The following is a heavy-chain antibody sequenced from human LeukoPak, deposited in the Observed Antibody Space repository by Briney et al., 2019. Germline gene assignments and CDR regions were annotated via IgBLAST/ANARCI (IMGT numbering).Heavy chain of an antibody. CDR3: ARGAPSDILSSPFDY. CDR2: ISSSAGTI. D-gene: IGHD3-9*01. J-gene: IGHJ4*02. CDR1: GFTFSGYE. V-gene: IGHV3-48*03. Sequence: GGSQRLSCAASGFTFSGYEMNWVRQAPGKGLEWVSYISSSAGTIYYADSVKGRFTISRDNAKNSLYLQMNSLRAEDTAAYYCARGAPSDILSSPFDYWGQGTLVTVSS.